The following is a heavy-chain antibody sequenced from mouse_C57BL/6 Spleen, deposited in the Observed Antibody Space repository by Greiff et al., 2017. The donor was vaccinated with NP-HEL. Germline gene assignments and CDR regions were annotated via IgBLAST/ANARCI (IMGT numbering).Heavy chain of an antibody. CDR2: IYPGGGDT. D-gene: IGHD2-12*01. Sequence: QVQLQQSGAELVKPGASVKISCKASGYAFSSYWMNWVKQRPGKGLEWIGQIYPGGGDTNYNGKFKGKATLTADKSSSTAYMQLSSLTSEDSAVYGCARHSYDYAMDYWGQGTSVTVSS. CDR1: GYAFSSYW. J-gene: IGHJ4*01. CDR3: ARHSYDYAMDY. V-gene: IGHV1-80*01.